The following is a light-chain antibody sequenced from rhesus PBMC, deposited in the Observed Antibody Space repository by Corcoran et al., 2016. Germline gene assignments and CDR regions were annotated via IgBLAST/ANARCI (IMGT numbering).Light chain of an antibody. V-gene: IGLV3-44*01. Sequence: SYDLPQPPSVSVSPGQTARITCGGDSIGGEVVNWYQQKPPQAPLLVIYYDTERHSGIPDRLSGTRSGNTATLTISGVEAGDEADSYCQVWDGLGDQLLFGTGTRLTVI. CDR3: QVWDGLGDQLL. CDR2: YDT. J-gene: IGLJ1*01. CDR1: SIGGEV.